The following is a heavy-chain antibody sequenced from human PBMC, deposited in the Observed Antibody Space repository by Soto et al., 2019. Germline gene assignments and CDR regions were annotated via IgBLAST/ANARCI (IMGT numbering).Heavy chain of an antibody. CDR3: ARYCSGGSCQDAFDI. D-gene: IGHD2-15*01. Sequence: GGSLRLSCAASGFTFSSYSMNWVRQAPGKGLEWVSSISSSSSYIYYADSVKGRFTISRDNAKNSLYLQMNSLRAEDTAVYYCARYCSGGSCQDAFDIWGQGTMVTVSS. CDR2: ISSSSSYI. CDR1: GFTFSSYS. V-gene: IGHV3-21*01. J-gene: IGHJ3*02.